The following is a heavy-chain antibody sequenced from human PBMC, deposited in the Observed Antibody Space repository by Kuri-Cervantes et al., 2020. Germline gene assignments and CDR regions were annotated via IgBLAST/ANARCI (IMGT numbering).Heavy chain of an antibody. Sequence: GGSLRLSCAASGFTFSSYSMNWVRQAPGKGLEWVSYISSSSSTIYYADSVKGRFTISRDNAKNSLYLQMNSLRSEDTAVYYCARDQQLVWVAFDIWGQGTMVTVSS. J-gene: IGHJ3*02. CDR1: GFTFSSYS. CDR3: ARDQQLVWVAFDI. CDR2: ISSSSSTI. D-gene: IGHD6-13*01. V-gene: IGHV3-48*01.